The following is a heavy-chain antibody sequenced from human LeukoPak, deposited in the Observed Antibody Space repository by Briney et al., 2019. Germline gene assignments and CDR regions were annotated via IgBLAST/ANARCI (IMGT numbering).Heavy chain of an antibody. CDR3: ARRAPGYCITTSCPNTYYYYYYMDV. CDR1: GFAFSSSW. V-gene: IGHV3-7*01. Sequence: GGSLRLSCAASGFAFSSSWMSWVRQAPGKGLEWVANIKQDGSETYYVDSLKGRFTVSRDNAKNSVYLQMNNLRAEDTAVYYCARRAPGYCITTSCPNTYYYYYYMDVWGKGTTVTVSS. D-gene: IGHD2-2*01. J-gene: IGHJ6*03. CDR2: IKQDGSET.